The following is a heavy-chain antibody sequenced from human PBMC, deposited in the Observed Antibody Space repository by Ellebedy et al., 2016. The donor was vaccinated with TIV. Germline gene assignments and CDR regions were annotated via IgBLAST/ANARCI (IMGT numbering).Heavy chain of an antibody. V-gene: IGHV4-59*01. Sequence: SETLSLTXTVSGGSISSYYWSWIRQPPGKGLEWIGYIYYSGSTNYNPSLKSRVTISVDTSKNQFSLKLSSVTAADTAVYYCARGAAMVSYHYYGMDVWGQGTTVTVSS. D-gene: IGHD5-18*01. J-gene: IGHJ6*02. CDR2: IYYSGST. CDR3: ARGAAMVSYHYYGMDV. CDR1: GGSISSYY.